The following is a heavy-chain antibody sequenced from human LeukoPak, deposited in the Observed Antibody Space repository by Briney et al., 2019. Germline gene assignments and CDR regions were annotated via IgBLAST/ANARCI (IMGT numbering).Heavy chain of an antibody. CDR1: GTSITSYY. Sequence: SETLSLTCTVSGTSITSYYWSWIRQPPGKGLEWIGYIYYSGSTNYNPSLKSRVTMSVDTSKNEFSLKLSSVTTADTAVYYCATRRIAVAAPFDYWGQGTLVTVSS. CDR2: IYYSGST. D-gene: IGHD6-19*01. CDR3: ATRRIAVAAPFDY. J-gene: IGHJ4*02. V-gene: IGHV4-59*01.